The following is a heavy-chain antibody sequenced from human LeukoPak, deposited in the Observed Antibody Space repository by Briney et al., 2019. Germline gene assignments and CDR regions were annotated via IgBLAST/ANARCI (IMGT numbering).Heavy chain of an antibody. CDR3: EARPYGDAFDI. Sequence: SQTLSLTCTVSGGSISSGDYYWSWIRQPPGKGLEWIGYIYYSGSTYYNPSLKSRVTISVDTSKNQFSLKLNSVTAADTAVYYCEARPYGDAFDIWGQGTMVTVSS. J-gene: IGHJ3*02. CDR1: GGSISSGDYY. D-gene: IGHD4-17*01. CDR2: IYYSGST. V-gene: IGHV4-30-4*01.